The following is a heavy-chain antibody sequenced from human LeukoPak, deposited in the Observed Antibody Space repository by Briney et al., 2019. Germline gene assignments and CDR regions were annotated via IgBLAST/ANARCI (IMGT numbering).Heavy chain of an antibody. CDR1: GGTFSSYA. CDR2: IIPILGIA. J-gene: IGHJ4*02. CDR3: ARRGNPYCGGDCYSSSLLEDYFDY. D-gene: IGHD2-21*02. V-gene: IGHV1-69*04. Sequence: SVKVSCKASGGTFSSYAISWVRQAPGQGLEWMGRIIPILGIANYAQKFQGRVTITADKSTSTAYMELSSLRSEDTAVYYCARRGNPYCGGDCYSSSLLEDYFDYWGQGTLVTVSP.